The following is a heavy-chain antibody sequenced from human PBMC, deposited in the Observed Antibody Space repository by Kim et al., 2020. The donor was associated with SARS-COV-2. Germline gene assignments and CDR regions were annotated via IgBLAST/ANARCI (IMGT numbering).Heavy chain of an antibody. CDR2: IAWNSDTI. V-gene: IGHV3-9*01. CDR1: GFTFGNYG. J-gene: IGHJ4*02. Sequence: GGSLRLSCAASGFTFGNYGMHWVRQAPGKGLEWVSGIAWNSDTIGYADSMKGRFTISRDNDKNSLYLQMNSLRLEDTALYYCAKAPYSSGSELYYFDYWGQGTLVTVSS. D-gene: IGHD5-18*01. CDR3: AKAPYSSGSELYYFDY.